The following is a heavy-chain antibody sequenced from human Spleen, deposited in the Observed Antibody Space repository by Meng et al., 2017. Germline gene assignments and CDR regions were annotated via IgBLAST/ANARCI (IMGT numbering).Heavy chain of an antibody. CDR3: VRDFYPFDR. J-gene: IGHJ5*02. D-gene: IGHD2/OR15-2a*01. V-gene: IGHV1-18*01. CDR1: HYTFTGYG. Sequence: QVQLVQCGAEVKEPGSSVKVSCKASHYTFTGYGISWVRQAPGQGLEWMGCISTSNGASNYAQKLQGRLTLTTDTSTTTGYMELTSLTSDDTAVYYCVRDFYPFDRWGQGTLVTVSS. CDR2: ISTSNGAS.